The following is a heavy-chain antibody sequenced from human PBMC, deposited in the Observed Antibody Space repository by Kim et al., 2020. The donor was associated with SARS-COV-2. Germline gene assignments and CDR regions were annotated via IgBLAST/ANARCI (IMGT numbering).Heavy chain of an antibody. V-gene: IGHV3-33*01. CDR3: ARDLRPSYYYYGMDV. D-gene: IGHD3-16*01. J-gene: IGHJ6*02. Sequence: GGSLRLSCAASGFSFSSYGMHWVRQTPGKGLEWVAVIWDDGSAQHYTDSVKGRFTIFRDNSRNTLYLEMKSLRVEDTAVYFCARDLRPSYYYYGMDVWGQGTMVTVSS. CDR1: GFSFSSYG. CDR2: IWDDGSAQ.